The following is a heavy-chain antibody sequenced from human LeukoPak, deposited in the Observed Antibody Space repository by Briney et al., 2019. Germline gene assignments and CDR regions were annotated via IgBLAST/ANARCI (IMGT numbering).Heavy chain of an antibody. J-gene: IGHJ4*02. D-gene: IGHD6-6*01. Sequence: ASVKVSCKASGYTFTSYYMHWVRQTPGQGLEWMGIINPSGGSTSYAQKFQGRVTMTRDMSTSTVYMELSSLRSEDTAVYYCAGSIAARLDYFDYWGQGTLVTVSS. CDR3: AGSIAARLDYFDY. CDR1: GYTFTSYY. CDR2: INPSGGST. V-gene: IGHV1-46*01.